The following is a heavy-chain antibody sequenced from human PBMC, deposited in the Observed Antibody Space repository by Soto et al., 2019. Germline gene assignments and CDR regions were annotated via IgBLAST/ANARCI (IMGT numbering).Heavy chain of an antibody. CDR2: IYYSGST. Sequence: SETLSLTCTVSGGSISSYYWSWIRQPPGKGLEWIGYIYYSGSTNYNPSLKSRVTISVDTSKNQFSLKLSSVTAADTAVYYCARVVELEYCSSTSCQYYYYYMDVWGKGTTVTVSS. CDR3: ARVVELEYCSSTSCQYYYYYMDV. CDR1: GGSISSYY. D-gene: IGHD2-2*01. V-gene: IGHV4-59*01. J-gene: IGHJ6*03.